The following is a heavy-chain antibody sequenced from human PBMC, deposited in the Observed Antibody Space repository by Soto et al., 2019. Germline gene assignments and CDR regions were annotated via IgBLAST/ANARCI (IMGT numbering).Heavy chain of an antibody. Sequence: QVQLVQSGAEVKKPGASVKVSCKASGYTFTSYAMHWVRQAPGQRLEWMGWINAGNGNTKYSQKFQGRVTITRDTSASTAYMELSSLRSEDTAVYFCARTVGYYYGMDVWGQGATVTVSS. CDR2: INAGNGNT. CDR1: GYTFTSYA. J-gene: IGHJ6*02. CDR3: ARTVGYYYGMDV. D-gene: IGHD4-17*01. V-gene: IGHV1-3*01.